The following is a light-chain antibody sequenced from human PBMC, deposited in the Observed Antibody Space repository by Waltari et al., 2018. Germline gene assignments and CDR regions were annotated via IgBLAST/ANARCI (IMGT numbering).Light chain of an antibody. CDR3: QSYDSRLSGYV. CDR2: INM. CDR1: WSNLGAGFD. J-gene: IGLJ1*01. V-gene: IGLV1-40*01. Sequence: QSVLTQPPSVSGAPGQRVTISCTGSWSNLGAGFDVHWYQQIPGGAPKLLIYINMYRTAGFPARFSGSKSGTSASLAITGLQAEDEADYYCQSYDSRLSGYVFGTATTVTVL.